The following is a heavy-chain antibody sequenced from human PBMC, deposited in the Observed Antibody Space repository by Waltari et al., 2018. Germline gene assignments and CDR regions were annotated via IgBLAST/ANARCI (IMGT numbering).Heavy chain of an antibody. CDR1: GDSLSSRNYF. J-gene: IGHJ4*02. D-gene: IGHD2-8*01. CDR2: IYYPGNT. CDR3: ASGGGYTNGWDY. Sequence: QPLLQESGPGLVKPSETLSLTCSVSGDSLSSRNYFGGWSRQPPGKGLHWIGSIYYPGNTYYNPSLKSRLTISLDTSKNQFSLKLTSVTAADTAVYFCASGGGYTNGWDYWGQGTPVTVSS. V-gene: IGHV4-39*07.